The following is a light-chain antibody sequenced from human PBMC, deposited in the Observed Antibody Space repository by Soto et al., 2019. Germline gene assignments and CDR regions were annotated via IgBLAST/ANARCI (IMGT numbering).Light chain of an antibody. Sequence: DIQMTQSPSSLSASVGDRVTITCRASQSISNYLNWYQQKPGKAPKILIFAASSLQGEAPSRFSGSGSGTDFSLTINSLQPEDFATYYCQQTYSTLWTFGQGTKVEIK. CDR2: AAS. J-gene: IGKJ1*01. CDR3: QQTYSTLWT. V-gene: IGKV1-39*01. CDR1: QSISNY.